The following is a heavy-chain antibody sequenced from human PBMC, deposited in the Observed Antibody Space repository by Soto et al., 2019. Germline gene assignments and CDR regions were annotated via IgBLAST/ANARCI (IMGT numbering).Heavy chain of an antibody. CDR1: GYTFTNYA. V-gene: IGHV1-3*01. CDR2: LNPGNGNT. CDR3: ARDQGITYCGGDCYSVWYFDL. J-gene: IGHJ2*01. D-gene: IGHD2-21*01. Sequence: QVQLVQSGAEVKEPGASVKVSCRASGYTFTNYAIHWVRQAPGQRLEWMGWLNPGNGNTKYPQKFQGRVIITWDTSASTAYMFLSGLRSEDTAVYYCARDQGITYCGGDCYSVWYFDLWGRGTLVTVSS.